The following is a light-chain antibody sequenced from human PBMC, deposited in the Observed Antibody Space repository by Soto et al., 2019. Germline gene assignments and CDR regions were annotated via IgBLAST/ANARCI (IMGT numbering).Light chain of an antibody. J-gene: IGKJ2*01. Sequence: DIVMTQSPDSLAVSLGERATINCKSSQTVLNSSNNKTYLNWYQQKPGQPPKLLIYWASTRESGVPDRFSGSGSGTDPALTISSRQAEDVAVCDCQQYYTSSPMYTFGSRTQLEMK. V-gene: IGKV4-1*01. CDR2: WAS. CDR1: QTVLNSSNNKTY. CDR3: QQYYTSSPMYT.